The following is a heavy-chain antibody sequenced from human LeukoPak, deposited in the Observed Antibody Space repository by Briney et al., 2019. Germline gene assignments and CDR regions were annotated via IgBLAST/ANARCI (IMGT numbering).Heavy chain of an antibody. V-gene: IGHV3-33*06. CDR3: AKGSQWEPLY. CDR1: GFSFSRYG. D-gene: IGHD1-26*01. CDR2: IWFDGSNK. J-gene: IGHJ4*02. Sequence: PGGSLRLSCAASGFSFSRYGMHWVRQAPGKGLEWVAVIWFDGSNKYYADSVKGRFTISRDNSKNTLYLQMSSLRAEDTAVYYCAKGSQWEPLYWGQGTLVTVSS.